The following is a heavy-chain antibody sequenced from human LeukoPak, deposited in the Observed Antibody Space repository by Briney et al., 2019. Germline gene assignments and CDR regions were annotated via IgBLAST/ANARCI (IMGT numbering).Heavy chain of an antibody. CDR1: GGSISSSSYY. J-gene: IGHJ4*02. Sequence: SETLSLXCTVSGGSISSSSYYWVWNRQPPGQELEWIGSIYYSASTYYNPSLKSLVTISVDTSKNQFSLKLSSVTAADTAVYYCAGTMIVVKTGFDYWGQGTLVTVSS. V-gene: IGHV4-39*01. D-gene: IGHD3-22*01. CDR2: IYYSAST. CDR3: AGTMIVVKTGFDY.